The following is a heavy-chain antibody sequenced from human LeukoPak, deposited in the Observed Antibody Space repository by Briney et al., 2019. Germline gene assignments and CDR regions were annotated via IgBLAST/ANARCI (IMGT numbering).Heavy chain of an antibody. J-gene: IGHJ2*01. D-gene: IGHD3-16*01. Sequence: GGSLRLSCTAYGFTFSSYAMSWVRQAPRKGLEWVSAISGSGGSTYYADSVKGRFTISRDNSKNTLYLQMNSLRAEDTAVYYCAKTPLIWGFAYWYFDLWGRGTLVTVSS. CDR1: GFTFSSYA. CDR2: ISGSGGST. CDR3: AKTPLIWGFAYWYFDL. V-gene: IGHV3-23*01.